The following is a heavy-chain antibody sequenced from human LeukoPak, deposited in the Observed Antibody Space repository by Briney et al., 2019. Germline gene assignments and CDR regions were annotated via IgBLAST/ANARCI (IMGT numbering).Heavy chain of an antibody. D-gene: IGHD3-9*01. CDR1: GGSISSYY. CDR2: IYYSGST. V-gene: IGHV4-59*01. Sequence: SETLSLTCTVSGGSISSYYWSWIRQPPGKGLEWIGYIYYSGSTNYNPSLKSRVTISVDTSKNQFSLKLSSVTAADTAVYYCARGDILTGYYPSAIDYWGQGTLVTVSS. J-gene: IGHJ4*02. CDR3: ARGDILTGYYPSAIDY.